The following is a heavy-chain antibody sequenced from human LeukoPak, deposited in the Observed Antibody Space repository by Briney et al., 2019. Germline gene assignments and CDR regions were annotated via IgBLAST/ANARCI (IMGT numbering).Heavy chain of an antibody. Sequence: ASVKVSCKASGNTFSSYTISWVRQAPGQGLEWMGGIIPIFGTANYAQKFQGRVTITADESTSTAYMELSSLRSEDTAVYYCARYKSSTSCYSCYYYMDVWGKGTTVTVSS. CDR1: GNTFSSYT. CDR3: ARYKSSTSCYSCYYYMDV. D-gene: IGHD2-2*02. V-gene: IGHV1-69*13. J-gene: IGHJ6*03. CDR2: IIPIFGTA.